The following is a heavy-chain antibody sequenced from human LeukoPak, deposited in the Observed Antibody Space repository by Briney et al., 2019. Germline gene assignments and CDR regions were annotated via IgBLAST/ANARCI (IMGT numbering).Heavy chain of an antibody. Sequence: GGSLRLSCAASAFTFSSYTMNWVRQAPGKGLEWVSTISDGSRDTHYAGSVKGRFTISRDDSQNIVYLQMDSLRAEDTALYYCTTRLRNHFDYWGQGAQVTVSS. CDR2: ISDGSRDT. CDR1: AFTFSSYT. CDR3: TTRLRNHFDY. D-gene: IGHD5-12*01. V-gene: IGHV3-23*01. J-gene: IGHJ4*02.